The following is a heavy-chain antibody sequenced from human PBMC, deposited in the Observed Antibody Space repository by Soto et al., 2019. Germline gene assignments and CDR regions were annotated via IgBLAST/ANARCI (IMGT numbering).Heavy chain of an antibody. CDR2: ISGSGGST. Sequence: GGSLRLSCAASGFTFSSYAMSWVRQAPGKGLEWVSAISGSGGSTYYADSVKGRFTISRDNSKNTLYLQMNSLRAEDTAVYYCARYGSGSYLIDYYYYMDVWGKGTTVTVSS. CDR3: ARYGSGSYLIDYYYYMDV. D-gene: IGHD3-10*01. J-gene: IGHJ6*03. V-gene: IGHV3-23*01. CDR1: GFTFSSYA.